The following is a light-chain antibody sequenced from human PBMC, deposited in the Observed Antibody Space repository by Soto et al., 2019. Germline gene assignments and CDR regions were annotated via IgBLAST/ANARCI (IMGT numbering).Light chain of an antibody. CDR3: QQYGDSPLYT. J-gene: IGKJ2*01. CDR2: AAT. Sequence: EIVLTQSPGTLSLSPGERATLSCMASQSVSSIYFAWYQQKPGQAPRLLIYAATNRATGVPDRFSGSGSGKDFTLTISRLEPEDVAVYYCQQYGDSPLYTFGQGTKVEI. CDR1: QSVSSIY. V-gene: IGKV3-20*01.